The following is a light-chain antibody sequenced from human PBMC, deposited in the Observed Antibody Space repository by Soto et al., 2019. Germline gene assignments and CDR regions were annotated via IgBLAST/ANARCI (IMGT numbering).Light chain of an antibody. CDR1: LTVSKY. V-gene: IGKV3-11*01. Sequence: EIVLTQSPATLSLSPGDRATLSCRASLTVSKYLAWLQKKPGRPPRLLIYDASNRATGIPARFSGSGSGTDVTLTISSIEPEDFAVYYCQQRTNRPPWTFGQGTKVQI. CDR2: DAS. CDR3: QQRTNRPPWT. J-gene: IGKJ1*01.